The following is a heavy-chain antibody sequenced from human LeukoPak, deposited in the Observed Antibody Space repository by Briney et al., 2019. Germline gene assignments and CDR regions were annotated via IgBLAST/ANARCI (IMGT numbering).Heavy chain of an antibody. CDR2: ISSSSYI. Sequence: GGSLRLSCADSGFTFSSYSMNWVRQAPGKGLEWVSSISSSSYIFYVDSVKGRFTISRDNAKNSLYLQMNSLRAEDTAVYYCARVVTSGSYYHYYYMDVWGKGTTVTISS. CDR1: GFTFSSYS. D-gene: IGHD1-26*01. J-gene: IGHJ6*03. V-gene: IGHV3-21*04. CDR3: ARVVTSGSYYHYYYMDV.